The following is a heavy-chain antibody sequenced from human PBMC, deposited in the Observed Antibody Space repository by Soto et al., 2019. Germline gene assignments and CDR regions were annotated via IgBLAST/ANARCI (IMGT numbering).Heavy chain of an antibody. CDR2: IYYSGST. D-gene: IGHD5-12*01. CDR3: AATGYSGYGGFDY. J-gene: IGHJ4*02. CDR1: GGSISSYY. Sequence: TLSLTCSISGGSISSYYWSWIRQPPGKGLVWIGYIYYSGSTNYNPSLKSRVTISLDTSKNQFSLKLSSVTAADTAVYYCAATGYSGYGGFDYWGQGTLVTVSS. V-gene: IGHV4-59*01.